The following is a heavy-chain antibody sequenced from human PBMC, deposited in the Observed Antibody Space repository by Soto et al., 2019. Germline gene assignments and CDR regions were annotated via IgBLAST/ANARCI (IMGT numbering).Heavy chain of an antibody. CDR1: GFTFSTFW. J-gene: IGHJ4*02. CDR2: IKQDGSEE. CDR3: AGGSGWLIEY. D-gene: IGHD5-12*01. Sequence: EMQMVESGGGLVQPGGSLRLSCAASGFTFSTFWMFWMRQAPGKGLVWVATIKQDGSEERYVDSVKGRFTISRDNAKRSLHLQMNSLRVEDTAVYFCAGGSGWLIEYWGQGTLVTVSS. V-gene: IGHV3-7*04.